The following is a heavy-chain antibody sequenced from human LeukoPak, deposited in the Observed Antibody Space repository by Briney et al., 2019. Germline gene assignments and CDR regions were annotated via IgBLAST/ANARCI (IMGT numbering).Heavy chain of an antibody. CDR1: GYSFTSNY. V-gene: IGHV1-46*01. Sequence: PGASVNVSCKASGYSFTSNYIHWVRQAPGQGLEWMGMIYPRDGSTSDAQKFQGRVTVTRDTSTSTVHMELSGLRSEDTAVYYCARDQEAFDYWGQGTLVTVSS. CDR3: ARDQEAFDY. CDR2: IYPRDGST. J-gene: IGHJ4*02.